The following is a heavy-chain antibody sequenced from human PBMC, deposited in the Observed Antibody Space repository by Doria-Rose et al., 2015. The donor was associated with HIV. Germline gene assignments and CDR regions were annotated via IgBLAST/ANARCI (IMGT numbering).Heavy chain of an antibody. D-gene: IGHD3-3*01. Sequence: RWIRQSPGRGLEWIGEINHTGSTTYNPSLKSRVSISLDKSKSQFSLRLTSVTAADTAVYYCAWSSSPSNWFDPWGQGTLVTVSS. CDR3: AWSSSPSNWFDP. J-gene: IGHJ5*02. V-gene: IGHV4-34*01. CDR2: INHTGST.